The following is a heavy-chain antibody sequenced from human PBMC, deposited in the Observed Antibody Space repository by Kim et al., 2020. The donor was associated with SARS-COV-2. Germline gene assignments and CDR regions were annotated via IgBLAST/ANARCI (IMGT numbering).Heavy chain of an antibody. D-gene: IGHD6-13*01. V-gene: IGHV3-74*01. Sequence: GGSLRLSCAASGFTFSSYWMHWVRQAPGKGLVWVSRINSDGSSTSYADSVKGRFTISRDNAKNTLYLQMNSLRAEDTAVYYCAKDIAAADPDAFDIWGQGTMVTVSS. CDR1: GFTFSSYW. J-gene: IGHJ3*02. CDR3: AKDIAAADPDAFDI. CDR2: INSDGSST.